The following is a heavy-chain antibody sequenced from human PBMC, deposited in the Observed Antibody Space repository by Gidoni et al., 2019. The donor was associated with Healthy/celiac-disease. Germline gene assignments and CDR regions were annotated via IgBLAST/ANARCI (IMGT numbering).Heavy chain of an antibody. CDR3: ARDTVDSRDYYYYYMDV. D-gene: IGHD4-17*01. CDR1: GFTFRSYA. J-gene: IGHJ6*03. Sequence: QVQLVESGGGVVQPGRSLRLSCAASGFTFRSYAMHWVRQAPGTGLECVAVISYDGSNKYYADSVKGRFTISRDNSKNTLYLQMNSLRAEDTAVYYCARDTVDSRDYYYYYMDVWGKGTTVTVSS. V-gene: IGHV3-30-3*01. CDR2: ISYDGSNK.